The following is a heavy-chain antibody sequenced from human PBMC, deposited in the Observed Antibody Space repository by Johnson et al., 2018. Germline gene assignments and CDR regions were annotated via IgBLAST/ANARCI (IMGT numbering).Heavy chain of an antibody. CDR3: AKADAFDS. CDR1: GFTFSSYG. Sequence: QVQLQESGGGVVQPGRSLRLSCAASGFTFSSYGMHWVRQAPGKGLEWVAVISYEGSKKYYADSVKGQFTISRDNSTNTLYLQMNSRRAEDTAGYYSAKADAFDSWGQGTMVTVSS. CDR2: ISYEGSKK. V-gene: IGHV3-30*18. J-gene: IGHJ3*02.